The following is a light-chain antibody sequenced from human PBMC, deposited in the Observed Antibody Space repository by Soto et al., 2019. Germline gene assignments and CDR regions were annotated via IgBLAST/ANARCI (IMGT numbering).Light chain of an antibody. CDR1: QSLLHSNGYIS. V-gene: IGKV2-28*01. Sequence: DIVMTQSPLSLPVTPGEPASISCRSSQSLLHSNGYISLDWYLQKPGQSPQLLINLGSNRASGVPDRFSGSGSGTDFTLTITSLEPEDFAVFYCHQYGISPPTFGQGTKVDI. CDR2: LGS. CDR3: HQYGISPPT. J-gene: IGKJ1*01.